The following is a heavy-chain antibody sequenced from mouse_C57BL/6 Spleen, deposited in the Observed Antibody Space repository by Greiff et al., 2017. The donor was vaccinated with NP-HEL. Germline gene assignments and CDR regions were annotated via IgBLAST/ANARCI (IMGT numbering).Heavy chain of an antibody. CDR2: IYPGSGNT. CDR3: ARYISSFDY. Sequence: VQLQQSGAELVRPGASVKLSCKASGYTFTDYYINWVKQRPGQGLEWIARIYPGSGNTYYNEKFKGKATLTAEKSSSTAYMQLSSLTSEDSAVYFCARYISSFDYWGQSTTLTVSS. CDR1: GYTFTDYY. J-gene: IGHJ2*01. V-gene: IGHV1-76*01.